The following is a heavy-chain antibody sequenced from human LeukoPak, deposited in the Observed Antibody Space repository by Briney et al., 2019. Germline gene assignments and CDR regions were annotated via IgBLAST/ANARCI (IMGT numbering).Heavy chain of an antibody. J-gene: IGHJ5*02. CDR1: GGSISSYY. D-gene: IGHD2-21*02. CDR3: ARYVVVTAGRWFDP. CDR2: MYYSGST. Sequence: SETLSLTCTVSGGSISSYYWSWIRQPPGKGLEWIGYMYYSGSTNYNPSTNYNPSLKSRVTMSVDTSKNQFSLKLSSVTAADTAVYYCARYVVVTAGRWFDPWGQGTLVTVSS. V-gene: IGHV4-59*12.